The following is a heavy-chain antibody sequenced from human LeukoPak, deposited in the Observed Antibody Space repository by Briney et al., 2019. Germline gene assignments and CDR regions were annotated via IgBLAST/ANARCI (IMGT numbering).Heavy chain of an antibody. J-gene: IGHJ4*02. Sequence: GGSLRLSCATSGFTFTSYAMSWVRQAPGKGLEWVSAISGSGGSTYYADSVKGRFTISRDNSKNTLYLQMNSLRAEDTAVYYCAKDRRLASFDYGGQGTLVTVSS. CDR2: ISGSGGST. CDR1: GFTFTSYA. D-gene: IGHD6-25*01. V-gene: IGHV3-23*01. CDR3: AKDRRLASFDY.